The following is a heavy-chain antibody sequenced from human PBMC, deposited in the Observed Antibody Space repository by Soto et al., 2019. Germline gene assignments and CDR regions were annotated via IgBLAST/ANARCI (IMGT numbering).Heavy chain of an antibody. CDR1: GFTFSSYA. D-gene: IGHD3-16*01. Sequence: EVQLLESGGGLVQPGGSLRLSCAASGFTFSSYAMSWVRQAPGKGLEWVSAISGSGGSTYYADSVKGRFTISRDNSKNTLYLQMNSLRAEDTAVYYCAKRPPLRLGELEPDDYWGQGTLVTVSS. CDR2: ISGSGGST. V-gene: IGHV3-23*01. J-gene: IGHJ4*02. CDR3: AKRPPLRLGELEPDDY.